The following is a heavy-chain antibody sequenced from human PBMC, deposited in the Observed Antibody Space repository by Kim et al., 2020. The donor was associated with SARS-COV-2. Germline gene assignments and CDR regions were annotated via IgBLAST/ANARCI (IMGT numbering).Heavy chain of an antibody. CDR1: GGSFSNYY. V-gene: IGHV4-4*07. CDR2: INTSGST. CDR3: ARTLWRYSMVAGTINAMDV. J-gene: IGHJ6*01. Sequence: SETLSLTCTVYGGSFSNYYWSWIRQPAGKGLEWIGRINTSGSTNYNPSLKSRVTISVDTSKNQFSLKLSSVTAADTAVYYCARTLWRYSMVAGTINAMDV. D-gene: IGHD3-10*01.